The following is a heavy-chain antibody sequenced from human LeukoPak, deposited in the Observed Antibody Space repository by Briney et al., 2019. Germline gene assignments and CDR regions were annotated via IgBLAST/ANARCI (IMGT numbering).Heavy chain of an antibody. V-gene: IGHV4-4*09. CDR3: ARLGYYYYMDV. Sequence: SETLSLTCTVSGGSISSYYWSWIRQPPGKGLEWIGYIYTSGSTNYNPSLKSRVTIPVDTSKNQFSLKLSSVTAADTAVYYCARLGYYYYMDVWGKGTTVTVSS. J-gene: IGHJ6*03. CDR1: GGSISSYY. CDR2: IYTSGST.